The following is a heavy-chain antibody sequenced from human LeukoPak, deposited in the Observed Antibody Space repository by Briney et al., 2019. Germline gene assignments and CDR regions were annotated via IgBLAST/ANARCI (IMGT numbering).Heavy chain of an antibody. CDR1: GLTFDDSA. CDR2: INRSGGTV. V-gene: IGHV3-9*01. CDR3: ARGGSYRAPDYNYYYGMDV. D-gene: IGHD3-16*02. Sequence: GGSLRLSCAASGLTFDDSAMHWVRQVPGKGLEGVSGINRSGGTVGYADSVKGRFTISRDNAKNSLYLQMSSLRADDTAVYYCARGGSYRAPDYNYYYGMDVWGQGTTVTVSS. J-gene: IGHJ6*02.